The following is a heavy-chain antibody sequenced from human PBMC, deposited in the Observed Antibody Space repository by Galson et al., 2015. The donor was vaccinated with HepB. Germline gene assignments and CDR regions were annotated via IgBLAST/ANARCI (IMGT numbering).Heavy chain of an antibody. V-gene: IGHV1-69*13. J-gene: IGHJ3*02. CDR3: ARDESQLFPFGAFDI. Sequence: SVKVSCKASGGTFSSYAISWVRQAPGQGLEWMGGIIPIFGTANYAQKFQGRVTITADESTSTAYMELSSLRSEDTAAYYCARDESQLFPFGAFDIWGQGTMVTVSS. D-gene: IGHD3-10*01. CDR1: GGTFSSYA. CDR2: IIPIFGTA.